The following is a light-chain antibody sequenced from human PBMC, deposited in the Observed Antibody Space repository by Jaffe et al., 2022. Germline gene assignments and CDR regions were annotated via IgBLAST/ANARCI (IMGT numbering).Light chain of an antibody. J-gene: IGKJ1*01. CDR3: QQSDSAPRT. CDR2: TAS. CDR1: QSITTY. V-gene: IGKV1-39*01. Sequence: DIQLTQSPSSLSASVGDRVTITCRASQSITTYLNWYQQKPGGVPKLLIYTASRLQSGVPSRFSGSGSGTDFTLTITSLQPEDFATYYCQQSDSAPRTFGQGTKVEIK.